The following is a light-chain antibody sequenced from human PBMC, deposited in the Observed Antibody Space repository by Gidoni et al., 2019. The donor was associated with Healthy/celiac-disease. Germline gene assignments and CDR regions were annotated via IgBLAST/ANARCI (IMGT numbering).Light chain of an antibody. CDR1: SSDVGGYNL. CDR3: CSYAGSSTYVV. J-gene: IGLJ2*01. Sequence: QSALTQPASVSGSPGQSITISCTGTSSDVGGYNLVSWYQQQPGKAPKLMIYEVSKRPSGVSNRFSGSKSGNTASLTISGLQAEDEADYYCCSYAGSSTYVVFGGGTKLTVL. V-gene: IGLV2-23*02. CDR2: EVS.